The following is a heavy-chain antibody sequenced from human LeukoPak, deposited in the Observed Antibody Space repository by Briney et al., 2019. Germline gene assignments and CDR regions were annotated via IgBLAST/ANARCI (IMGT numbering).Heavy chain of an antibody. Sequence: KSSETLSLTCTVSGGSINSYYWSWIRQPPGKGLEWIRYIYYSGSTNYNPSLKSRVTISVDTSKNQFSLKLNSVTGADTAVYYCARSKLVSGYYYFYGMDVWGQGTTVTVSS. D-gene: IGHD6-6*01. J-gene: IGHJ6*02. CDR1: GGSINSYY. V-gene: IGHV4-59*08. CDR3: ARSKLVSGYYYFYGMDV. CDR2: IYYSGST.